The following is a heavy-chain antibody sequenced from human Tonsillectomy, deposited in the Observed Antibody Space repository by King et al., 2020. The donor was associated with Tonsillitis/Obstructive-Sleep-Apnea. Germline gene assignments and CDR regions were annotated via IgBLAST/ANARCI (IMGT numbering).Heavy chain of an antibody. J-gene: IGHJ4*01. CDR2: IYYSGST. Sequence: QLQESGPGLVKPSQXLSLTCTVSXGSISXGXYYWSWIRQHPGKGLEWIGYIYYSGSTYYNPSLKSRVTISVDTSTNQFSLKLSSVTAXDTAVYYCAXGXGEXXYWGXXTLVTV. CDR3: AXGXGEXXY. V-gene: IGHV4-31*03. CDR1: XGSISXGXYY.